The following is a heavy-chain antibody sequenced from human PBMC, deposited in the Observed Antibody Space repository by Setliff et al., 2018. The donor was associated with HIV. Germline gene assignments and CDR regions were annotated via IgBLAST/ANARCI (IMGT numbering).Heavy chain of an antibody. CDR3: ARGSRLDDSSGYYND. Sequence: PSETLSLTCAVYGGSFSGYYWSWIRQPPGKGLEWIGEINHSGSTNYNPSLESRVTISVDTSKSQFSLKLTSVTAADTAMYYCARGSRLDDSSGYYNDWGQGTLVTVSS. CDR1: GGSFSGYY. J-gene: IGHJ4*02. D-gene: IGHD3-22*01. V-gene: IGHV4-34*01. CDR2: INHSGST.